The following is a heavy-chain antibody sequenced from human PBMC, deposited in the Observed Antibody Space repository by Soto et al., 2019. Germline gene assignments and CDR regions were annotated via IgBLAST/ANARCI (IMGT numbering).Heavy chain of an antibody. J-gene: IGHJ5*02. CDR1: GGTFSSYA. Sequence: QVQLVQSGAEVKKPGSSVKVSCKASGGTFSSYAISRVRQAPGQGLEWMGGIIPIFGTANYAQKFQGRVTITADESTSTAYMELSSLRSEDTAVYYCARDETGIAVLKGCFDPWGQGTLVTVSS. CDR2: IIPIFGTA. D-gene: IGHD6-19*01. V-gene: IGHV1-69*01. CDR3: ARDETGIAVLKGCFDP.